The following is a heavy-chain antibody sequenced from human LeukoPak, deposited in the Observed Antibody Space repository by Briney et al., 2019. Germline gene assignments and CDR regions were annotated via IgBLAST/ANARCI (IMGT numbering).Heavy chain of an antibody. CDR3: AKEKGLSSSWYGSPFDY. V-gene: IGHV3-23*01. D-gene: IGHD6-13*01. Sequence: GGSLRLSCAASGFTFSSYAMSWVRQAPGKGLEWVSAISGSGGSTYYAASVKGRFTISRDNSKNTLYLQMNSLRAEDTAVYYCAKEKGLSSSWYGSPFDYWGQGTLVTVSS. CDR2: ISGSGGST. CDR1: GFTFSSYA. J-gene: IGHJ4*02.